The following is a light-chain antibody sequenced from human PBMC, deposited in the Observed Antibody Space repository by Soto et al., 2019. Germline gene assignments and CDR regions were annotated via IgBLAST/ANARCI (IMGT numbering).Light chain of an antibody. J-gene: IGLJ2*01. CDR2: NAF. CDR1: TTDVGGYIF. V-gene: IGLV2-14*03. CDR3: SSYTRGRVV. Sequence: QSALTQPASASGSPGQSITISCTGTTTDVGGYIFVSWYQHHPGKAPKLMIYNAFDRPSGVSNRFSGSKSGNTASLTISGLQAEDEAHYYCSSYTRGRVVFGGGTKLTVL.